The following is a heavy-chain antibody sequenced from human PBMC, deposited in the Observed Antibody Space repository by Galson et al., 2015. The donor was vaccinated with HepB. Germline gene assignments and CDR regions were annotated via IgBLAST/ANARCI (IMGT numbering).Heavy chain of an antibody. Sequence: SVKVSCKASGYTFTGYYMHWVRQAPGQGLEWMAWINPNRGGTNYAQKLQGRVTLTRDTSISTAYMELNRLTSDDTAVYYCARADQVAGHFDYWGQGTLVTVSS. CDR3: ARADQVAGHFDY. D-gene: IGHD6-19*01. V-gene: IGHV1-2*02. CDR1: GYTFTGYY. J-gene: IGHJ4*02. CDR2: INPNRGGT.